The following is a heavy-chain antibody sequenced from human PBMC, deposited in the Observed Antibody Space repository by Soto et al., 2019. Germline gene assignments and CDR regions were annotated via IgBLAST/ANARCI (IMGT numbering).Heavy chain of an antibody. Sequence: SVKVSCKASGGTFSSYTISWVRQAPGQGLEWMGRIIPILGIANYAQKFQGRVTITADKSTSTAYMELSSLRSEDTAVYYCARALYSSSSGFDYWGQGTLVTVSS. J-gene: IGHJ4*02. CDR1: GGTFSSYT. CDR3: ARALYSSSSGFDY. CDR2: IIPILGIA. D-gene: IGHD6-6*01. V-gene: IGHV1-69*02.